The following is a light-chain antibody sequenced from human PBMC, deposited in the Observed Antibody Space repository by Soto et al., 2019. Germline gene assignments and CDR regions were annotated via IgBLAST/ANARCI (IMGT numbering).Light chain of an antibody. Sequence: DIQMTLSPTSLSASVGDRVTITCRASQDIRNFVAWYQQKPWKATKLLIYAASTLQSGVPSRFSGSGSGTDFTLTINSLQPEDVATYSCQKYSSVPVFGPGTKVELK. CDR2: AAS. CDR3: QKYSSVPV. CDR1: QDIRNF. J-gene: IGKJ3*01. V-gene: IGKV1-27*01.